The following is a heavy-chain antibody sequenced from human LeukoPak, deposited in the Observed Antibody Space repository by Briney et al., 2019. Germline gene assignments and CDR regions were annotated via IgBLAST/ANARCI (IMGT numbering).Heavy chain of an antibody. J-gene: IGHJ1*01. V-gene: IGHV3-30*02. CDR1: GFTFSNYG. CDR2: IRFDGTNK. Sequence: GGSLRLSCAASGFTFSNYGMNWVRQAPGKGLEWVAFIRFDGTNKYYADSVKGRFPISRDNSKNTLYLQMNSLRAEDTAVYYCARDRYFQYWGQGTLVTVSS. D-gene: IGHD1-14*01. CDR3: ARDRYFQY.